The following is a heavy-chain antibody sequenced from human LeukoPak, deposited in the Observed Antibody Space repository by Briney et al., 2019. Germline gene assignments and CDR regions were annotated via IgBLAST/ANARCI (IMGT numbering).Heavy chain of an antibody. D-gene: IGHD3-22*01. J-gene: IGHJ3*02. CDR2: IYTSGST. Sequence: SETLSLTCTVSGGSISSGSYYWSWIRQPAGKGLGWIGRIYTSGSTNYNPSLKSRVTISVDTSKNQFSLKLSSVTAADTAVYYCARVATMIDAFGIWGQGTMVTVSS. CDR1: GGSISSGSYY. CDR3: ARVATMIDAFGI. V-gene: IGHV4-61*02.